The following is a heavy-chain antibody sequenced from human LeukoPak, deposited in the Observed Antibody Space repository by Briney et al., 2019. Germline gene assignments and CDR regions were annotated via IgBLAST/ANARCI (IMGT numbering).Heavy chain of an antibody. Sequence: SETLSLTCAVYGGSFSGYYWSWIRQPPGKGLEWIGEINHSGSTNYNPSLKSRVTISVDTSKNQFSLKLSSVTAADTAVYYCARGPYYYDSSGYYSFHYYYYGMDVWGQGTTVTVSS. CDR3: ARGPYYYDSSGYYSFHYYYYGMDV. D-gene: IGHD3-22*01. J-gene: IGHJ6*02. CDR1: GGSFSGYY. V-gene: IGHV4-34*01. CDR2: INHSGST.